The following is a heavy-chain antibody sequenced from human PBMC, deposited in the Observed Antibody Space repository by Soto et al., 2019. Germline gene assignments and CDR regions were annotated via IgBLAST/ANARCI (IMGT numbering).Heavy chain of an antibody. J-gene: IGHJ4*01. Sequence: EVQLVESGGGLVQPGGSLRLSCAASGFSFSNYYMHWVRQAPGKGLVWVSRVNSDESSTSYADSVKGRFTISRDNAKKTLYRQRDGLRAEDTAGYYCAREGDGTTGYCQDYWGHGTLVTVSS. CDR2: VNSDESST. CDR3: AREGDGTTGYCQDY. V-gene: IGHV3-74*01. D-gene: IGHD3-9*01. CDR1: GFSFSNYY.